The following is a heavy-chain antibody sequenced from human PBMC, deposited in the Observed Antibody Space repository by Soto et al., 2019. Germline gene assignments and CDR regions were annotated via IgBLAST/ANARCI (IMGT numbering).Heavy chain of an antibody. V-gene: IGHV3-33*08. Sequence: QVKLVESGGGVVQPGGSPRLSCAASGFTFSYYGFHWVRQAPGKGLEWVAVMHTGGNEKYYVDSVKGRFTVSRDDSRNMVYLEMSGLRAEDTAEYFCERDADTTGHYSHFDLWGRGALVAV. J-gene: IGHJ4*02. CDR3: ERDADTTGHYSHFDL. CDR1: GFTFSYYG. D-gene: IGHD3-9*01. CDR2: MHTGGNEK.